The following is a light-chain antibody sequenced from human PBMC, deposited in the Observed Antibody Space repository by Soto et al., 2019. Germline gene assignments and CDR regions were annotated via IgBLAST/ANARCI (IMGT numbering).Light chain of an antibody. J-gene: IGKJ3*01. CDR1: QGISNY. CDR2: AAS. Sequence: DIQMTQSPSSLSASVGDRVTITCRATQGISNYLAWYQQKPRKVPKLLIYAASTLQSGVPSRFSGSGSGTDFTLNISNLQPEDLATYYCQRYISAPFTFGPGTNVDIK. V-gene: IGKV1-27*01. CDR3: QRYISAPFT.